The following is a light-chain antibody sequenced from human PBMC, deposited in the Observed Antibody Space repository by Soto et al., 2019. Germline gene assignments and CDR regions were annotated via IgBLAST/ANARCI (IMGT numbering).Light chain of an antibody. Sequence: DIQMTQSPSSLSASVGDRVTITCRASQSISSYLNWYQQKPGKAPKLLIYAASSLQSGVPSRFSGSVSGTDFTLTISSLQPEDFATYHCQHYGGVWTFGQGTKVDIK. J-gene: IGKJ1*01. CDR1: QSISSY. CDR3: QHYGGVWT. V-gene: IGKV1-39*01. CDR2: AAS.